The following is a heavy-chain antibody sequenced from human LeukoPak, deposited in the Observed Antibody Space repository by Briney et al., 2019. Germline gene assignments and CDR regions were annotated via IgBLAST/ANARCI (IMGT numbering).Heavy chain of an antibody. Sequence: SVKVPCKASGGTFSSYAISWVRQAPGQGLEWMGRIIPILGIANYAQKFQGRVTITADKSTSTAYMELSSLRSEDTAVYYCARDQGTYGDYADNWFDPWGQGTLVTVSS. V-gene: IGHV1-69*04. CDR2: IIPILGIA. J-gene: IGHJ5*02. D-gene: IGHD4-17*01. CDR3: ARDQGTYGDYADNWFDP. CDR1: GGTFSSYA.